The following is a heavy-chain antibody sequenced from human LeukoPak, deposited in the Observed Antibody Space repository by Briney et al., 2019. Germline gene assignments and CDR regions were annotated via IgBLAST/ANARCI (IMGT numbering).Heavy chain of an antibody. Sequence: SETLSLTCTVSVYSISSGYYWGWIRQPPGKGLEWIGSIYHSGSTYYNPSLKSRVTISVDTSKNQFSLKLSSATAADTAVYYCARVSGGMATMFFPYWGQGTLVTVSS. CDR3: ARVSGGMATMFFPY. CDR2: IYHSGST. J-gene: IGHJ4*02. CDR1: VYSISSGYY. V-gene: IGHV4-38-2*02. D-gene: IGHD5-24*01.